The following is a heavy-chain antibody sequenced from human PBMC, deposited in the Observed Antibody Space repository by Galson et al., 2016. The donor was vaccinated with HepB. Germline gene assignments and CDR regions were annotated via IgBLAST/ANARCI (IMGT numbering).Heavy chain of an antibody. Sequence: PALVKPTQTLTLTCTFSGFSLTTSGMCVSWIRQPPGKALEWLALIDWDEDKYYSTSLKTRLAISKDTSKNQVVLTMTSMDPVDTATYYCARTTPRIAAAGTDAFDIWGQGTMVTVSS. CDR2: IDWDEDK. J-gene: IGHJ3*02. D-gene: IGHD6-13*01. V-gene: IGHV2-70*01. CDR1: GFSLTTSGMC. CDR3: ARTTPRIAAAGTDAFDI.